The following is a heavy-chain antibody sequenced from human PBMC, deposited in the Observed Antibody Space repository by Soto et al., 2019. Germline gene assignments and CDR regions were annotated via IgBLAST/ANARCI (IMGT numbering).Heavy chain of an antibody. CDR3: AKDAITMVRGVISYYGMDV. D-gene: IGHD3-10*01. CDR2: ISWNSGSI. Sequence: EVQLVESGGGLVQPGRSLRLSCAASRFTFDDYAMNWVRQAPGKGLEWVSGISWNSGSIGYADSVKGRFTISRDNAKNSLYLQMNSLRAEDTALYYCAKDAITMVRGVISYYGMDVWGQGTTVTVS. V-gene: IGHV3-9*01. CDR1: RFTFDDYA. J-gene: IGHJ6*02.